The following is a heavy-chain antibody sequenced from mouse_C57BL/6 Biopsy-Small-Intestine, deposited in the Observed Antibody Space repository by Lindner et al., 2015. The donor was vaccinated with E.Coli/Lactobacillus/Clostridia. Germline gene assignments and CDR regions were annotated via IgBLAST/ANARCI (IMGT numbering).Heavy chain of an antibody. V-gene: IGHV9-3-1*01. CDR1: GYTLTRYA. J-gene: IGHJ4*01. CDR3: ARGCYYDSSGQCAAVLEGIFDY. CDR2: INTHTGNP. Sequence: VKVSCKASGYTLTRYALNWVRQAPGQGLEWLGWINTHTGNPTYARGFAGRFVFSLDTSVSTAYLEISSLKAEDTAVYYCARGCYYDSSGQCAAVLEGIFDYWGQGTLVTVSS. D-gene: IGHD2-4*01.